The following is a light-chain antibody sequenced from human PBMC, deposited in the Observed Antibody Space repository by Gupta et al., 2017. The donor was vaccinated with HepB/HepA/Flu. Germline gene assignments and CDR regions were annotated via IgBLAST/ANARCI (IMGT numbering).Light chain of an antibody. CDR3: LQSYNTPLS. J-gene: IGKJ4*01. Sequence: DIQMTQSPSSLSASVGDRVTITCRASQSISSYLNWYQQKPGKAPNLLIYATSSLQSGVPSRFSGSGSGRDFTLTITSLQPEDFATYYCLQSYNTPLSFGGGTNVQIK. CDR2: ATS. V-gene: IGKV1-39*01. CDR1: QSISSY.